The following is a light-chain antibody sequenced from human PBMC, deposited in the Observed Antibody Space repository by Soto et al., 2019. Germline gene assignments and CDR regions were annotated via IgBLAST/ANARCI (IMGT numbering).Light chain of an antibody. CDR3: QQYNNWPWT. J-gene: IGKJ1*01. Sequence: EIVLTQSPATLSLSPGEKATLSCRASQSVSSYLAWYQQKPGQAPRLLIYDASNRATGIPARFSGSGSGTDFTLTISSLQYEDLAVYYCQQYNNWPWTFGQGTKVDIK. CDR2: DAS. CDR1: QSVSSY. V-gene: IGKV3-11*01.